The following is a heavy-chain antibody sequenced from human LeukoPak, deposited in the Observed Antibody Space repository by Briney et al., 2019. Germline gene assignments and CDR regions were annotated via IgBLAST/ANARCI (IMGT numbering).Heavy chain of an antibody. J-gene: IGHJ4*02. Sequence: SVKVSCKASGGTFSSYAISWVRQAPGQGLEWMGGIIPIFGTANYAQKFQGRVTITADESTSTAYMELSSLRSEDTAVYYCAKAHPHQLWYEHGYYFDYWGQGTLVTVSS. CDR2: IIPIFGTA. CDR3: AKAHPHQLWYEHGYYFDY. V-gene: IGHV1-69*13. D-gene: IGHD5-18*01. CDR1: GGTFSSYA.